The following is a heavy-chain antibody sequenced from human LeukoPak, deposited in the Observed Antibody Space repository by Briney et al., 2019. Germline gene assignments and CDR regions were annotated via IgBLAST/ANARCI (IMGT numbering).Heavy chain of an antibody. V-gene: IGHV4-4*02. CDR3: ARSYFGSGTFNGFDY. J-gene: IGHJ4*02. D-gene: IGHD3-10*01. CDR2: IYHSGTT. Sequence: SSETLSLTCAVSGTSISLSNWWTWVRQPPGKGLEWIGEIYHSGTTNYNPSLKSRVTISLDKSRNQFSLNLNSVSVADTAVYYCARSYFGSGTFNGFDYWGQGTLVTVSS. CDR1: GTSISLSNW.